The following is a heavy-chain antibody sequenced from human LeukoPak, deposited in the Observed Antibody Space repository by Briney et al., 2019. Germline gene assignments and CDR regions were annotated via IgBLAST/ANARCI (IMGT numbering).Heavy chain of an antibody. J-gene: IGHJ3*02. CDR2: IHEDGSDK. CDR3: ARTLRLGTPRAFDI. V-gene: IGHV3-7*05. CDR1: GFTFSSYW. D-gene: IGHD1-14*01. Sequence: GGSLRLSCAVSGFTFSSYWMNWVRQAPGKGLEWVANIHEDGSDKYYVDSVKGRFTISRDNAKNSLYLQMNSLRAEDTALYYCARTLRLGTPRAFDIWGRGTMVTVSS.